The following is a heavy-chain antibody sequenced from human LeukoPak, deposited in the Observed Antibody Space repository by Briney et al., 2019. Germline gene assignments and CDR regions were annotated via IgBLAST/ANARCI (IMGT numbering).Heavy chain of an antibody. V-gene: IGHV3-64*01. CDR3: ARIGARIASDY. J-gene: IGHJ4*02. D-gene: IGHD6-13*01. CDR1: GFTFSSYA. CDR2: ISSNGGST. Sequence: GGSLRLSCAASGFTFSSYAMHWVRQAPGKGLEYVSAISSNGGSTYYANSVKGRFTISRDNSKNTLHLQMGSLRAEDMAVYYCARIGARIASDYWGQGTLVNVSS.